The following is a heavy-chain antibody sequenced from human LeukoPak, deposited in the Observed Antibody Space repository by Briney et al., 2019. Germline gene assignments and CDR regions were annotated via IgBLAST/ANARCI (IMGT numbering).Heavy chain of an antibody. D-gene: IGHD3-3*01. CDR1: GFTFSSYA. CDR2: ISYDGSNK. J-gene: IGHJ2*01. Sequence: GRSLRLSCAASGFTFSSYAMHWVRQAPGKGLEWVAVISYDGSNKYYADSVKGRFTISRDNSKNTLYLQMNSLRAEDTAVNYCARGSASAPTLLWG. CDR3: ARGSASAPTLL. V-gene: IGHV3-30*04.